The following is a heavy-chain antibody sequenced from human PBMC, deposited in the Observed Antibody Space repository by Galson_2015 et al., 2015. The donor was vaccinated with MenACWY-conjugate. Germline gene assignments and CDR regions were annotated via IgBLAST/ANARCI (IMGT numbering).Heavy chain of an antibody. CDR1: GFTFTNYW. D-gene: IGHD7-27*01. CDR3: ARDRSVTWGGFDY. V-gene: IGHV3-74*03. Sequence: SLRLSCAASGFTFTNYWMHWVRQAPGEGLVWVSRINIDGTGTTYADSVEGRFTISRDNAKNTLYLQMNSLRAEDTAMYYCARDRSVTWGGFDYWGRGVLVTVSS. CDR2: INIDGTGT. J-gene: IGHJ4*02.